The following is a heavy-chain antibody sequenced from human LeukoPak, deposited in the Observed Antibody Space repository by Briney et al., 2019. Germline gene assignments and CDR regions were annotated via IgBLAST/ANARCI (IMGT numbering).Heavy chain of an antibody. Sequence: PGGSLRLSCAASGFTFSSYSMNWVRQAPGKGLEWVSSISSSSSYICYADSVKGRFTISRDNAKNSLYLQMNSLRAEDTAVYYCARENYYDSSGLPDFDYWGQGTLVTVSS. CDR1: GFTFSSYS. J-gene: IGHJ4*02. CDR3: ARENYYDSSGLPDFDY. V-gene: IGHV3-21*01. CDR2: ISSSSSYI. D-gene: IGHD3-22*01.